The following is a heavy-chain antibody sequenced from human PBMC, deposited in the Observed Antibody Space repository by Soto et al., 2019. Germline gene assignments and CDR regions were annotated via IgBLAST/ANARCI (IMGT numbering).Heavy chain of an antibody. CDR1: GFNFSNHW. CDR3: ARESGDWPLNWFDP. D-gene: IGHD2-21*02. Sequence: GSLRLSCAASGFNFSNHWMHWVRQRPAEGLVWVSRITSDGKSKAYAESVKGRFAISRDNAKNTLYLQMNGLTAEDTAVYYCARESGDWPLNWFDPWGQGTLVTVSS. CDR2: ITSDGKSK. J-gene: IGHJ5*02. V-gene: IGHV3-74*01.